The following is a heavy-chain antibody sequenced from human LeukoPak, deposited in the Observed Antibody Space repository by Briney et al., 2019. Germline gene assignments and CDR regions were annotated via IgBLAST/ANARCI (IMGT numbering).Heavy chain of an antibody. V-gene: IGHV3-23*01. J-gene: IGHJ4*02. CDR3: VGGDY. CDR1: GFSFSNYG. Sequence: GSLRLSCAASGFSFSNYGMSWVRQAPGKGLEWVSSISTSGSSTYYVDSVKGRFTISRDNTKNSLYLQMNSLRAEDTAVYYCVGGDYWGQGTLVTVSS. CDR2: ISTSGSST.